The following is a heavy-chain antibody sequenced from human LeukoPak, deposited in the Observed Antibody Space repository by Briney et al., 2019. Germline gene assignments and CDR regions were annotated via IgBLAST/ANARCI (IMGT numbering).Heavy chain of an antibody. V-gene: IGHV3-23*01. CDR2: IGGSGTRT. J-gene: IGHJ1*01. Sequence: GGTLRLSCSASGFTFTTYGMNWVRQAPGKGLEWVSGIGGSGTRTYYADSVKGRFTISRDNSKNTLYLQMNSLKPEDTAVYYCARDALAAAGTYMYFQEWGQGTLVTVSS. CDR1: GFTFTTYG. CDR3: ARDALAAAGTYMYFQE. D-gene: IGHD6-13*01.